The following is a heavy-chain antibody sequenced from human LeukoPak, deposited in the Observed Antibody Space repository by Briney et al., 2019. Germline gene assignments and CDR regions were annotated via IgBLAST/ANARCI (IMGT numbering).Heavy chain of an antibody. CDR1: GGSFSGYY. Sequence: PSETLSLTCAVYGGSFSGYYWSWLRQPPGKGLEWIGEINHSGSTNHNPSLNSRVTISVDTSKNQFSLKLSSVTAADTGVYYCASAGYCSGGSCYWFDPWGQGTLVTVSS. V-gene: IGHV4-34*01. CDR3: ASAGYCSGGSCYWFDP. CDR2: INHSGST. J-gene: IGHJ5*02. D-gene: IGHD2-15*01.